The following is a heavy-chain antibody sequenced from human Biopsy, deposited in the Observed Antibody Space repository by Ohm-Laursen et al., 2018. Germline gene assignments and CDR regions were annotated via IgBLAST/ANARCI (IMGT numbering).Heavy chain of an antibody. CDR1: GASISSYY. CDR3: AAVDYSAYTTVDH. V-gene: IGHV4-4*07. CDR2: IYTSGST. D-gene: IGHD5-12*01. J-gene: IGHJ4*02. Sequence: PSGTLSLTCTVSGASISSYYWTWIRQPAGKGLEWIGRIYTSGSTNYDPSLKSRVTMSVDTSKNQFSLKLTSLTAADTAVYFCAAVDYSAYTTVDHWGQGTLITVSS.